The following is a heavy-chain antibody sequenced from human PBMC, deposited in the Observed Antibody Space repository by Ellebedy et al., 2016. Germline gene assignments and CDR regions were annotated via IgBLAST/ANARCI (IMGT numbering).Heavy chain of an antibody. J-gene: IGHJ4*02. CDR3: AREYYDFWSGYLDY. CDR2: INPSGGST. CDR1: GYTFTGYY. V-gene: IGHV1-46*01. D-gene: IGHD3-3*01. Sequence: ASVKVSCXASGYTFTGYYMHWVRQAPGQGLEWMGIINPSGGSTSYAQKFQGRVTMTRDTSTSTVYMELSSLRAEDTAVYYCAREYYDFWSGYLDYWGQGTLVTVSS.